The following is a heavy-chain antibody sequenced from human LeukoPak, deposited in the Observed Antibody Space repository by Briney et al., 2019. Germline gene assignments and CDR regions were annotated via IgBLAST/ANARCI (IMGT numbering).Heavy chain of an antibody. J-gene: IGHJ3*02. D-gene: IGHD5-18*01. V-gene: IGHV4-34*01. CDR1: GGSFSSYC. CDR2: INHSGST. CDR3: ARGPWSPRIQGDI. Sequence: ASETLSLICAVYGGSFSSYCWSWIRQAPGKGLEWIGEINHSGSTNYNPSLKSRVTISLDTSKNQFSLKLTSVTAADTAVYYCARGPWSPRIQGDIWGQGTMVTVSS.